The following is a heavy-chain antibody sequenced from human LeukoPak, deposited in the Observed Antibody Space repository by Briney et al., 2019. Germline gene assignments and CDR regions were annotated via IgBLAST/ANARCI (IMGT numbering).Heavy chain of an antibody. CDR1: GFTFSNYA. J-gene: IGHJ4*02. V-gene: IGHV3-23*01. Sequence: PGGSLRLSCAASGFTFSNYAMNWVRQAPGRGLEWVSAISGSGGSTYYADSVKGWFTISRDNSKNTLYLQMNSLRAEDTAVYYCAKDLAGSGSYSFDYWGQGTLVTVSS. CDR2: ISGSGGST. D-gene: IGHD1-26*01. CDR3: AKDLAGSGSYSFDY.